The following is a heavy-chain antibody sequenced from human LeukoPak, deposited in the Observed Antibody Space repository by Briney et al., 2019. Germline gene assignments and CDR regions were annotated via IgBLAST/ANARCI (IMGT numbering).Heavy chain of an antibody. CDR3: ARDNTPAVRGVTILPVGY. J-gene: IGHJ4*02. V-gene: IGHV1-69*06. D-gene: IGHD3-10*01. CDR1: GDTFSNNA. CDR2: IIPIFGTA. Sequence: ASVKVSCKASGDTFSNNAISWVRQAPGQGLEWMGAIIPIFGTANYAQKFQGRVTITADKSTSTAYMELSSLRSEDTAVYYCARDNTPAVRGVTILPVGYWGQGTLVTVSS.